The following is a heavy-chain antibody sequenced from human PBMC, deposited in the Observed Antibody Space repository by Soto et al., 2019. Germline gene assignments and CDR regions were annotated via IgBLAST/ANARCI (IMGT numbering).Heavy chain of an antibody. CDR1: GGSISSGGYY. CDR2: IYYSGST. CDR3: ARVDCSSTSCSPNYYYYGMDV. Sequence: PSETLSLTGTVSGGSISSGGYYWSWIRQHPGKGLEWIGYIYYSGSTYYNPSLKSRVTISVDTSKNQFSLKLSSVTAADTAVYYCARVDCSSTSCSPNYYYYGMDVWGQGTTVTVSS. J-gene: IGHJ6*02. V-gene: IGHV4-31*03. D-gene: IGHD2-2*01.